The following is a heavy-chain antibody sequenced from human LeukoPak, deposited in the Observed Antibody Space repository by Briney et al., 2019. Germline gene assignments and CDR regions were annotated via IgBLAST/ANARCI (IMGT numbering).Heavy chain of an antibody. CDR1: GGTFSSYA. CDR2: IIPIFGTA. J-gene: IGHJ4*02. Sequence: GASVKVSCKASGGTFSSYALSWVRQAPGQGLEWMGGIIPIFGTANYAQKFQGRVTITADKSTSAAYMELSSLRSEDTAVYYCARGQYSSSSGENYFDYWGQGTLVTVSS. CDR3: ARGQYSSSSGENYFDY. V-gene: IGHV1-69*06. D-gene: IGHD6-6*01.